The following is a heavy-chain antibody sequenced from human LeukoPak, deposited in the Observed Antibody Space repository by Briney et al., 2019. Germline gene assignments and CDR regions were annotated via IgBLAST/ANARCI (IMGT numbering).Heavy chain of an antibody. CDR2: IYYSGST. Sequence: SETLSLTSTVSGGSISSSSYYWGWIRQPPGKGLEWIGSIYYSGSTYYNPSLKSRVTISVDTSKNQFPLKLSSVTAADTAVYYCARHGIAAAGRKVPYYFDYWGQGTLVTVSS. J-gene: IGHJ4*02. V-gene: IGHV4-39*01. D-gene: IGHD6-13*01. CDR1: GGSISSSSYY. CDR3: ARHGIAAAGRKVPYYFDY.